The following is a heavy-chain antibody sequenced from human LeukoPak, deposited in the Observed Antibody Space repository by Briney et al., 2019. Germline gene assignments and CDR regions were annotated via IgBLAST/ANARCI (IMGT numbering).Heavy chain of an antibody. Sequence: GRSLRLSYAASGFTFDDYAMHWVRQAPGKGLEWVSGISWNSGSIGYADSVKGRFTISRDNAKNSLYLQMNSLRAEDTALYYCAKVGYYYDSSGYYVGGGLDYWGQGTLVTVSS. CDR3: AKVGYYYDSSGYYVGGGLDY. V-gene: IGHV3-9*01. CDR1: GFTFDDYA. J-gene: IGHJ4*02. D-gene: IGHD3-22*01. CDR2: ISWNSGSI.